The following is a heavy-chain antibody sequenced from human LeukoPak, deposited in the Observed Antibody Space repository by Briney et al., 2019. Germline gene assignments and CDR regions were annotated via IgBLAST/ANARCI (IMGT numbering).Heavy chain of an antibody. CDR2: ISATADRT. J-gene: IGHJ4*02. CDR3: ARDYHDSSGYYYDY. D-gene: IGHD3-22*01. CDR1: GFTFSGYT. V-gene: IGHV3-23*01. Sequence: QAGGSLRLSCAASGFTFSGYTMSWVRQAPEKGLEWVSAISATADRTYYAESVKGRFTISRDNSRNTLYLQLNSLRAEDTALYYCARDYHDSSGYYYDYWGLGTPVTVSS.